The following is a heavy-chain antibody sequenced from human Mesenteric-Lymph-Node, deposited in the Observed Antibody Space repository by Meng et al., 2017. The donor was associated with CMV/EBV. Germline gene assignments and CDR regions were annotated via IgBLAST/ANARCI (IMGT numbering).Heavy chain of an antibody. CDR1: GYPFTSYD. D-gene: IGHD4-23*01. V-gene: IGHV1-8*01. CDR3: ARDYGGNSGWFDP. J-gene: IGHJ5*02. CDR2: MNPNSGNT. Sequence: CKASGYPFTSYDINWVRQATGQGLEWMGWMNPNSGNTGYAQKFQGRVTMTRNTSISTAYMELSSLRSEDTAVYFCARDYGGNSGWFDPWGQGTLVTVSS.